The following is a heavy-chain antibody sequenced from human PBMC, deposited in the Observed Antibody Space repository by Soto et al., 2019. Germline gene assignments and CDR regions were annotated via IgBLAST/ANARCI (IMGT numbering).Heavy chain of an antibody. Sequence: QVQLVQSGAEVKKPGASVKVSCKASGYTFTSYGISWVRQAPGQGLEWMGWISTYNGNTNYAQKLQGRVTMTTDTATSTAQMELSSLRSDEQAVYYCARGYGFWSGYHNFDYWGQGTLVTVSS. CDR3: ARGYGFWSGYHNFDY. J-gene: IGHJ4*02. CDR1: GYTFTSYG. V-gene: IGHV1-18*01. CDR2: ISTYNGNT. D-gene: IGHD3-3*01.